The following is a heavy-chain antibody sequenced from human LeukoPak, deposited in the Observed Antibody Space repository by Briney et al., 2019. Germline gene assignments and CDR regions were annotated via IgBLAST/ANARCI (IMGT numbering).Heavy chain of an antibody. Sequence: ASVKVSCKTSGYTFTDYYIHWVRQAPGQGLEWMGRINPNSGDTYYEQNFQGRVTMTRDTSISTAYMELSRLRSDDTAVYYCASSDGYKGHLDYWGQGTLVTVSS. CDR1: GYTFTDYY. V-gene: IGHV1-2*06. CDR3: ASSDGYKGHLDY. CDR2: INPNSGDT. D-gene: IGHD5-24*01. J-gene: IGHJ4*02.